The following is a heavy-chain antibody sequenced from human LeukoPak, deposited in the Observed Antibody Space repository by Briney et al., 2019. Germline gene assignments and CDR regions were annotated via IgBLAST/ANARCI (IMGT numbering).Heavy chain of an antibody. V-gene: IGHV3-48*01. CDR2: LIIIVIAI. Sequence: GGSLRLSCAPSVFTFRNYSMSCVRHAPGRGLERGFYLIIIVIAIYYTHSVKGRITLSTDIAQNTLCLQIYTVRAQETGLYDCSGDAPYYMDVWGKGTTVSVSS. J-gene: IGHJ6*03. CDR1: VFTFRNYS. CDR3: SGDAPYYMDV.